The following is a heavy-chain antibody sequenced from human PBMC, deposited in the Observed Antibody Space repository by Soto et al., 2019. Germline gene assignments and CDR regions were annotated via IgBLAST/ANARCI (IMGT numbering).Heavy chain of an antibody. Sequence: SETLSLTCTVSGGSISSSSYYWGWIRQPPGKGLEWIGSIYYSGSTYYNPSLKSRVTISVDTSKNQFSLKLSSVTAADTAVYYCASLRYDFWRGYYTGSVFDYWGQGTLVTVSS. J-gene: IGHJ4*02. CDR2: IYYSGST. D-gene: IGHD3-3*01. V-gene: IGHV4-39*01. CDR1: GGSISSSSYY. CDR3: ASLRYDFWRGYYTGSVFDY.